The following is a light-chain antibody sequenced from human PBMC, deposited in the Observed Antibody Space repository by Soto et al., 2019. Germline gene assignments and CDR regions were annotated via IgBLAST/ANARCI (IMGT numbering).Light chain of an antibody. CDR3: QQYGSSGT. V-gene: IGKV3-20*01. CDR1: QSVSNNY. CDR2: GAS. Sequence: EILFTQSPGTLSLSPGERATLPCRASQSVSNNYLAWYQQKPGEAPRLLIYGASNRATGIPDRLSGSGSGTDFTLTISRLEPEDFAVYYCQQYGSSGTFGQGTKVDIK. J-gene: IGKJ1*01.